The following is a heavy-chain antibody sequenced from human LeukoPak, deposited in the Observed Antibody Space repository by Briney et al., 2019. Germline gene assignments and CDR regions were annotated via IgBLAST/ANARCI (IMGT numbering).Heavy chain of an antibody. Sequence: PSETLSLTCTVSGGPINSHYWSWIRQPPGKGLEWTGYIYYSGSTHTNPSLKSRVTMSLNTSKNQFPLKLSSVTAADTAVYYCARERTPYCTNGICYERFDAFDIWGQGTMVTVSS. J-gene: IGHJ3*02. CDR1: GGPINSHY. D-gene: IGHD2-8*01. V-gene: IGHV4-59*11. CDR3: ARERTPYCTNGICYERFDAFDI. CDR2: IYYSGST.